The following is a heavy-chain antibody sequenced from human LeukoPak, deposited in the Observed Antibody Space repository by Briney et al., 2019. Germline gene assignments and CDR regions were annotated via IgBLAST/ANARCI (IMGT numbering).Heavy chain of an antibody. CDR2: ISAYNGNT. Sequence: GASVKVSCKASGGTFSSYAISWVRQAPGQGLEWMGWISAYNGNTNYAQKLQGRVTMTTDTSTSTAYMELRSLRSDDTAVYYCARDIAIVVVPANTLNYYYYGMDVWGQGTTVTVSS. V-gene: IGHV1-18*01. CDR1: GGTFSSYA. J-gene: IGHJ6*02. D-gene: IGHD2-2*01. CDR3: ARDIAIVVVPANTLNYYYYGMDV.